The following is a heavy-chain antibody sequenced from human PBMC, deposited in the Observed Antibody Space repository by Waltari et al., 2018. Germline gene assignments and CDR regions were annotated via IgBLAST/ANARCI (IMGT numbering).Heavy chain of an antibody. CDR1: VGTFSSDT. CDR2: IIPSLGTA. Sequence: QVQLVQSGAEVKKPGSSVKVSCKASVGTFSSDTSSWVRQAPGQGLEWMGRIIPSLGTANHAQKWRGRVTSTADKSSTTADMDLSSLRSEDMAVYYCARDGIALPWGQGTLGTVSP. V-gene: IGHV1-69*08. J-gene: IGHJ5*02. CDR3: ARDGIALP.